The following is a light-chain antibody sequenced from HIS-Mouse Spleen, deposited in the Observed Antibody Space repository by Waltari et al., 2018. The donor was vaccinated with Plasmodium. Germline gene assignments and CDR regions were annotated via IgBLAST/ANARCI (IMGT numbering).Light chain of an antibody. V-gene: IGKV1-39*01. CDR1: QSISNC. CDR3: QQNNSYWT. CDR2: TAS. Sequence: DIQMTQSPSTLSASVGDRVTITCRASQSISNCLAWYQQKPGKAPKFLIYTASTLESGVPSRFSGSGSGTEFTLTISSLQPDDFATYYCQQNNSYWTFGQGTKVEIK. J-gene: IGKJ1*01.